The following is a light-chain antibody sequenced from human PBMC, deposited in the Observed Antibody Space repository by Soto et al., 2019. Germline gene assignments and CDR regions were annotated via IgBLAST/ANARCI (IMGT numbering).Light chain of an antibody. CDR1: TSDVGGYNS. Sequence: QSVLTQPASVSGSPGQSITVSCTGTTSDVGGYNSVSWYQQHPGKVTKLMIYDVSNRPSGVSNRFSGSKSGNTASLTISGLQAEDEADYYCSSYTSSSTLVFGTGTKVTVL. CDR3: SSYTSSSTLV. CDR2: DVS. V-gene: IGLV2-14*01. J-gene: IGLJ1*01.